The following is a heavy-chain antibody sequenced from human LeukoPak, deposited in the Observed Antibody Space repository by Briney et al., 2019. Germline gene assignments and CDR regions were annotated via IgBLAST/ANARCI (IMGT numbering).Heavy chain of an antibody. J-gene: IGHJ6*03. CDR3: TRGRGDYFSYYYYMDV. CDR2: IYYSGRT. D-gene: IGHD4-17*01. V-gene: IGHV4-59*01. CDR1: GASISSYY. Sequence: PSEIPYITCTVSGASISSYYWSWIRQSPGKGLEWIGYIYYSGRTNYNPSLKSRVTISVDTSKHQFSLKLTSVTAADTAVYYCTRGRGDYFSYYYYMDVWGKGTTVTVSS.